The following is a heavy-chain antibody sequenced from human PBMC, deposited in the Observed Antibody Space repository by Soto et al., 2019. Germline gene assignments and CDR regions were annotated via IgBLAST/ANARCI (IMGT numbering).Heavy chain of an antibody. CDR1: GFSFSSYG. V-gene: IGHV3-33*01. CDR2: IWYDGSNK. CDR3: ARDPRKTSVTKSFDF. Sequence: QVHLVESGGGVVQPGRALRLSCAASGFSFSSYGMHWVRQAPGKGLEWVAVIWYDGSNKYYEDFVKGRFSISRDNSKNTLYLQMNSLRAEDTAVYYCARDPRKTSVTKSFDFWGQGTLVTVSS. D-gene: IGHD4-17*01. J-gene: IGHJ4*02.